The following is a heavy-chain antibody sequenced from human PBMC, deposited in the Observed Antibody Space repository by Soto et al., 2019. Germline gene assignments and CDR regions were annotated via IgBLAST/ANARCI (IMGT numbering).Heavy chain of an antibody. CDR3: ARVLTMVRGVITYADAFDI. J-gene: IGHJ3*02. CDR1: GGSISSYY. Sequence: SETLSLTCTVSGGSISSYYWSWIRQPPGKGLEWIGYIYYSGSTNYNPSLKSRVTISVDTSKKQFSLKLSSVTAADTAVYYCARVLTMVRGVITYADAFDIWGQGTLVTVSS. D-gene: IGHD3-10*01. CDR2: IYYSGST. V-gene: IGHV4-59*01.